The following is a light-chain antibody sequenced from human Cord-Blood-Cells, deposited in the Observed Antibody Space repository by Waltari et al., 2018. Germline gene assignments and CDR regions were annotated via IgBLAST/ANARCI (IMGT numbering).Light chain of an antibody. Sequence: ELVLTQSPGTLSLSPGERAPLSCRASQRVSSSYLAWYQQKPGQAPRLLIYGGSSRATGIPDRFSGSWSGTDFTLTISRLEPEDFAVYYCQQYGSSPWTFGQGTKVESK. CDR3: QQYGSSPWT. J-gene: IGKJ1*01. CDR1: QRVSSSY. CDR2: GGS. V-gene: IGKV3-20*01.